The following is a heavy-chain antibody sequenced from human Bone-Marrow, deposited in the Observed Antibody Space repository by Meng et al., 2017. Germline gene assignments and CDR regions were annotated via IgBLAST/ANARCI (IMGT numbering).Heavy chain of an antibody. Sequence: GESLKISCAASGFTFSSFAMHWVRQAPGKGLEWVSSISSSSSYIYYTDSVKGRFTISRDNAKNSLYLQMNSLRAEDTAVYYCARDYDILTGPLWFCGMDVWGQGTTVTVSS. V-gene: IGHV3-21*01. CDR1: GFTFSSFA. J-gene: IGHJ6*02. CDR2: ISSSSSYI. CDR3: ARDYDILTGPLWFCGMDV. D-gene: IGHD3-9*01.